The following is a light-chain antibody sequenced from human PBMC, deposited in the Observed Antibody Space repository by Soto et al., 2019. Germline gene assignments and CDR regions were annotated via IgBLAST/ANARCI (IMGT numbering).Light chain of an antibody. J-gene: IGKJ4*01. V-gene: IGKV1-9*01. CDR3: QQLNSYPLT. CDR2: AAS. Sequence: DIQLTQSPSFLSASVGDRVTLTCRASQGISSYLAWYQQKPGKAPKLLIYAASTLQSGVPSRFSGSGSGTEFTLTISSLQPEDFATYYCQQLNSYPLTVGGGTKVDIK. CDR1: QGISSY.